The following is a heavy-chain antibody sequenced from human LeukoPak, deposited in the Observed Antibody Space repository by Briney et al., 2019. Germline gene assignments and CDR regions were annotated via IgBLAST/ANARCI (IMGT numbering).Heavy chain of an antibody. D-gene: IGHD2-2*01. J-gene: IGHJ1*01. Sequence: SETLSLTCAVYGGSFSGYYWNWIRQPPGKGLEWIGEINHSGSTNYNPSLKSRVTISVDTSKNQFSLKLSSVTAADTAVYYCARGPGAIVVVPAAQEYFQHWGQGTLVTVSS. CDR2: INHSGST. V-gene: IGHV4-34*01. CDR1: GGSFSGYY. CDR3: ARGPGAIVVVPAAQEYFQH.